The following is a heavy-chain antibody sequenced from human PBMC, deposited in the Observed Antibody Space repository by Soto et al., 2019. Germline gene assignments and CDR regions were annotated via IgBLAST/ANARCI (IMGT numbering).Heavy chain of an antibody. V-gene: IGHV3-23*01. CDR3: AKFLVETGSNSGWPWSFHY. CDR1: GFTFSNYA. J-gene: IGHJ4*02. CDR2: ISGSGGTT. D-gene: IGHD6-25*01. Sequence: VQLLESGGGLVQPGRLLRLYCAASGFTFSNYAMSWVRQAPGQGLDWVSAISGSGGTTYYADSVKGRFTISRDNSKNTLFLQMNSLRAEDAAVYYCAKFLVETGSNSGWPWSFHYWGQGTLVTVSS.